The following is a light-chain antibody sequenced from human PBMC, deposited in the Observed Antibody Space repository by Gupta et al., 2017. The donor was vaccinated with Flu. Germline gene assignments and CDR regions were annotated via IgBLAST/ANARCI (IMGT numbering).Light chain of an antibody. V-gene: IGLV1-40*01. CDR2: GNS. CDR3: QSYDSSLSGGV. CDR1: SSNIGAGYD. J-gene: IGLJ3*02. Sequence: QPVLTHRPSLSCAPGHSVTTPDTRSSSNIGAGYDVHWYKQLPGTAPKLVICGNSNRPSGVPNRFSGTKSRTSASLAITGLQAEDEADYYCQSYDSSLSGGVFGGGTKLTVL.